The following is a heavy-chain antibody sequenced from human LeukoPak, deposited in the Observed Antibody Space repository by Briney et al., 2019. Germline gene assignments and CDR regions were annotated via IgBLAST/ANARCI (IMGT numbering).Heavy chain of an antibody. CDR1: GFTFSDYY. V-gene: IGHV3-11*04. D-gene: IGHD3-3*01. CDR2: ISSSGSTI. J-gene: IGHJ4*02. Sequence: GGSLRLSCAASGFTFSDYYMSWIRQAPGKGLEWVSYISSSGSTIYYADSVKGRFTISRDNAKNSLYLQMNSLRAEDTAVYYCARVRTIFGVVIPEFDYWGQGTQVTVSS. CDR3: ARVRTIFGVVIPEFDY.